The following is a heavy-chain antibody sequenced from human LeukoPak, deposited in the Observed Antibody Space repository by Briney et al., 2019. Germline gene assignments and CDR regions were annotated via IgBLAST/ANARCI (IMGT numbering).Heavy chain of an antibody. CDR3: ARVSIGWYSFDY. CDR2: INPDGTTT. D-gene: IGHD6-19*01. CDR1: GFTFSTYW. J-gene: IGHJ4*02. Sequence: GGSLRLSCAASGFTFSTYWMHWVRQAPGKGLVWVSRINPDGTTTSYADSVKGRFTTSRDNAKDTVYLQMNSLRAEDTAVYYCARVSIGWYSFDYWGQGTLVTVSS. V-gene: IGHV3-74*01.